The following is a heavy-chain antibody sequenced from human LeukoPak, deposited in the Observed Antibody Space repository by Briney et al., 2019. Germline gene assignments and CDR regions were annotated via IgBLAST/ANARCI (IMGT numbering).Heavy chain of an antibody. CDR3: ARGCRERGYENYYYYYYMDV. CDR1: GYTFTSYD. V-gene: IGHV1-8*01. D-gene: IGHD5-12*01. CDR2: MNPNSGNT. J-gene: IGHJ6*03. Sequence: ASVKVSCKASGYTFTSYDINWVRQATGQGLEWMGWMNPNSGNTGYAQKFQGRVTMTRNTSISTAYMELSSLRSEDTAVYYCARGCRERGYENYYYYYYMDVWGKGTTVTVSS.